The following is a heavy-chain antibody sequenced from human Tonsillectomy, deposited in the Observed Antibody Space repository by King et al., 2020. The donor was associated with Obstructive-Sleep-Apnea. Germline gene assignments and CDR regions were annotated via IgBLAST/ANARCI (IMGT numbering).Heavy chain of an antibody. D-gene: IGHD2-15*01. J-gene: IGHJ6*02. Sequence: VQLVESGGGVVQPGRSLRLSCAASGFTFSTYGIHWVRQAPGKGLECVAVISYDGSNKYYADSVKGRFTISRDNSKNTLYLQMNSLRAEDTAVYYCAKDRVVAATKAYYYGMDVWGQGTTVTVSS. CDR3: AKDRVVAATKAYYYGMDV. V-gene: IGHV3-30*18. CDR2: ISYDGSNK. CDR1: GFTFSTYG.